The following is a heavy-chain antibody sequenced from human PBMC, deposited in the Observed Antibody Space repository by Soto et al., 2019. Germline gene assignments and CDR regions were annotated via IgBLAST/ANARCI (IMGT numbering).Heavy chain of an antibody. CDR2: TGSGTGAG. D-gene: IGHD2-15*01. CDR3: ARRDSGGFYRFFDS. V-gene: IGHV1-69*06. J-gene: IGHJ4*02. CDR1: GGSLSTNP. Sequence: QVQLVQSGTEVKKPGSSVKVSCKASGGSLSTNPISWVRQAPGQGLEWMGGTGSGTGAGNHAQKFQGRLTVTAEKATSTVYIELTNHSSEDTAVYYCARRDSGGFYRFFDSWGQGTLVTVSS.